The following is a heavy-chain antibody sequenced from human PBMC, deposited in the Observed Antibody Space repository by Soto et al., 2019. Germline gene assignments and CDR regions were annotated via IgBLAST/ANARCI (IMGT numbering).Heavy chain of an antibody. V-gene: IGHV1-18*01. J-gene: IGHJ4*02. D-gene: IGHD3-22*01. Sequence: ASVKVSCKASGYTFTSYGISWVRQAPGQGLEWMGWISAYNGNTNYAQKLQGRVTMTTDTSTSTAYMELRSLRSDDTAVYYCARDRALYYHDSSGYDDYWGQGTLVTVSS. CDR3: ARDRALYYHDSSGYDDY. CDR1: GYTFTSYG. CDR2: ISAYNGNT.